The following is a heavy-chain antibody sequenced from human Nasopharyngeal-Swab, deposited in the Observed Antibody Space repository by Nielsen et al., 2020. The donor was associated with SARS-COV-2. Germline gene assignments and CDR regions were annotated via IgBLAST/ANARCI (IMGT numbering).Heavy chain of an antibody. V-gene: IGHV3-48*02. D-gene: IGHD5-18*01. J-gene: IGHJ6*02. Sequence: GESLKIYCAASGFTFSSCSMNWVRQAPGKGLEWVSYISSRSSNIYYADSVKGRFNISRDNAKNSLYLQMNSLRDEDTAVYYCASSGYRLDYYSMDVWGQGTTVTVSS. CDR3: ASSGYRLDYYSMDV. CDR2: ISSRSSNI. CDR1: GFTFSSCS.